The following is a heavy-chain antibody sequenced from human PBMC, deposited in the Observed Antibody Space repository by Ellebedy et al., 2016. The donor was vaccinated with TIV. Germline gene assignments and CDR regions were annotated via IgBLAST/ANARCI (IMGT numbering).Heavy chain of an antibody. CDR1: GGSFSGYS. CDR3: ARVRPINLLYSSSSYWFGP. Sequence: SETLSLXCAVYGGSFSGYSWSWIRQPPGRGLEWIGEISNNGNTNYKPSLKSRVTISVDTSRNQFTLNLTSVTAADTAVYYCARVRPINLLYSSSSYWFGPWGQGTLVTVSS. D-gene: IGHD6-6*01. CDR2: ISNNGNT. V-gene: IGHV4-34*01. J-gene: IGHJ5*02.